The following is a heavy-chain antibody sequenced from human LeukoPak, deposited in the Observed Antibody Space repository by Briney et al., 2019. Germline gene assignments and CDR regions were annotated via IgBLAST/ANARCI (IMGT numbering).Heavy chain of an antibody. J-gene: IGHJ4*02. CDR2: IKQDGSEK. CDR1: GLTSSSYW. D-gene: IGHD5-24*01. Sequence: GGSLRLSCAASGLTSSSYWMSWVRQAPGKGLEWVASIKQDGSEKYYMDSVKGRFTISRDNAKNSLYLQMNSLRAEDTAVYYCAPEIENWGQGTLVTVSS. V-gene: IGHV3-7*01. CDR3: APEIEN.